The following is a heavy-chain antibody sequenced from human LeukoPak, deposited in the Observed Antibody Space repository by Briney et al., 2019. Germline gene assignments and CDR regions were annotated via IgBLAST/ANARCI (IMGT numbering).Heavy chain of an antibody. J-gene: IGHJ5*02. CDR3: AKGGADRKIFGVVTLTNSWFDP. CDR2: ISGSGGST. CDR1: GFTFSSYA. V-gene: IGHV3-23*01. Sequence: PGGSLRLSCAASGFTFSSYAMSWVRQAPGKGLEWASAISGSGGSTYYADSVKGRFTISRDNSKNTLYLQMNSLRAEDTAVYYCAKGGADRKIFGVVTLTNSWFDPWGQGTLVTVSS. D-gene: IGHD3-3*01.